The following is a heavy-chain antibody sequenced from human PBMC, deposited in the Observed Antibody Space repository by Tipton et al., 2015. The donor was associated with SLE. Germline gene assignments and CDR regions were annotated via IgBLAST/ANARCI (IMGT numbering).Heavy chain of an antibody. Sequence: QLVQSGSELKKPGASVKVSCKASGYTFSTYGINWVRQAPGQGLEWMGWISAYNGNTNYAQKLQGRVTMTTDTSTSTAYMELRSLTSDDTAVYYCALTSVAATQAYWGQGTLVTVSS. CDR2: ISAYNGNT. V-gene: IGHV1-18*01. J-gene: IGHJ4*02. CDR1: GYTFSTYG. CDR3: ALTSVAATQAY. D-gene: IGHD6-13*01.